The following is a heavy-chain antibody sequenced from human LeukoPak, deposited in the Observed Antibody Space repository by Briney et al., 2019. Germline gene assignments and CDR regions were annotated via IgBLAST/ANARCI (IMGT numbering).Heavy chain of an antibody. V-gene: IGHV3-48*02. CDR2: ISSSSSTI. Sequence: GGSLILSCAASGFTFSSYSMNWVRQAPGKGLEWVSYISSSSSTIYYADSVKGRFTISRDNAKNSLYLQMNSLRDEDTAVYYCARPRIVGASHYFDYWGQGTLVTVAS. CDR3: ARPRIVGASHYFDY. CDR1: GFTFSSYS. J-gene: IGHJ4*02. D-gene: IGHD1-26*01.